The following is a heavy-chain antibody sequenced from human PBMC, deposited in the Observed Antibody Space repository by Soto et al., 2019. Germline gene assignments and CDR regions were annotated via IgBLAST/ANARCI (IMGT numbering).Heavy chain of an antibody. CDR3: ARKKTYYSDSSGGGTWFDP. D-gene: IGHD3-22*01. J-gene: IGHJ5*02. V-gene: IGHV4-34*01. CDR2: INHSGST. CDR1: GGSFSGYY. Sequence: QVQLQQWGAGLLKPSETLSLTCAVYGGSFSGYYWSWIRQPPGKGLEWIGEINHSGSTNYNPSLKRRVTISVDTSKNQFSLKLSSVTAADTAVYYCARKKTYYSDSSGGGTWFDPWGQGTLVTVSS.